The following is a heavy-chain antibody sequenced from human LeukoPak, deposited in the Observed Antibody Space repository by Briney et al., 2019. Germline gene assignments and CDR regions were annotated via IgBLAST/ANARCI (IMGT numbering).Heavy chain of an antibody. D-gene: IGHD6-6*01. J-gene: IGHJ4*02. CDR2: INHSGST. V-gene: IGHV4-34*01. CDR3: ARKKGSSSFDIDY. Sequence: SSETLSLTCAVYGGSFSGYYWSWIRQPPGKGLEWTGEINHSGSTNYNPSLKSRVTISVDTSKNQFSLKLSSVTAADTAVYYCARKKGSSSFDIDYWGQGTLVTVSS. CDR1: GGSFSGYY.